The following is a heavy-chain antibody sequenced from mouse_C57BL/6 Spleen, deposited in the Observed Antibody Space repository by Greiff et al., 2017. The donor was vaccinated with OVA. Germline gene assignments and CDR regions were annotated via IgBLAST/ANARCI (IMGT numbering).Heavy chain of an antibody. CDR1: GYSITSGYY. Sequence: ESGPGLVKPSQSLSLTCSVTGYSITSGYYWNWIRQFPGNKLEWMGYISYDGSNNYNPSLKNRISITRDTSKNQFFLKLNSVTTEDTATYYCAREGKFLRYFDYWGQGTTLTVSS. J-gene: IGHJ2*01. V-gene: IGHV3-6*01. CDR2: ISYDGSN. CDR3: AREGKFLRYFDY.